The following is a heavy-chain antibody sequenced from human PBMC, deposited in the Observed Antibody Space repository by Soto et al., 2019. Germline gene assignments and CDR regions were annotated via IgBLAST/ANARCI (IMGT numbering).Heavy chain of an antibody. J-gene: IGHJ6*02. CDR1: GFTFSDYY. V-gene: IGHV3-11*01. D-gene: IGHD5-12*01. Sequence: GGSLRLSCAASGFTFSDYYMSWIRQAPGKGLEWVSYISSSGSTIYYADSVKGRFTISRDNAKNSLYLQMNSLRAEDTAGYYCAREDSGYDPRRYCFYGMDVGGQGATVTVSS. CDR3: AREDSGYDPRRYCFYGMDV. CDR2: ISSSGSTI.